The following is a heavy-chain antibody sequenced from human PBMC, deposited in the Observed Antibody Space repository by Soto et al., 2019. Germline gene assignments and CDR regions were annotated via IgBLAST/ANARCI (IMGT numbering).Heavy chain of an antibody. D-gene: IGHD6-13*01. Sequence: SETLSLTCTVSGGSINTFYWSWVRQPAGKGLEWIGRIFSSGSTSFNPSLESRVAMSVDTSKNHFSLNLSSVTAADTAIFYCASIAAPGTTHFDFWGQGTLVTVSS. V-gene: IGHV4-4*07. CDR3: ASIAAPGTTHFDF. CDR2: IFSSGST. CDR1: GGSINTFY. J-gene: IGHJ4*02.